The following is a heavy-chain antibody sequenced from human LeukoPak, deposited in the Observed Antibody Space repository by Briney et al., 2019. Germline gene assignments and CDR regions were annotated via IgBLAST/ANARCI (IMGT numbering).Heavy chain of an antibody. CDR3: ARGGDRYSGPIDY. Sequence: ASVKVSCKASGYTFTGYYMHWVRQAPGQGLEWMGWINPNSGGTNYAQKFQGWVTMTRDTSISTAYMELSRLRSDDTAVYYCARGGDRYSGPIDYWGQGTLVTVSS. J-gene: IGHJ4*02. V-gene: IGHV1-2*04. D-gene: IGHD1-26*01. CDR1: GYTFTGYY. CDR2: INPNSGGT.